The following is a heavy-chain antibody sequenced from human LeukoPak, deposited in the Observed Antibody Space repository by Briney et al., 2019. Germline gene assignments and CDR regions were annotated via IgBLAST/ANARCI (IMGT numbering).Heavy chain of an antibody. CDR1: GGSFSSGGYY. CDR3: ATRPANEDWFDP. V-gene: IGHV4-31*03. J-gene: IGHJ5*02. D-gene: IGHD2-8*01. Sequence: SQTLSLTCTVSGGSFSSGGYYWSWIRQHPGQDLVWIGYIYYSGSTYYNPSLKSRVTISVDTSKNQFSLKLSSVTAADTAVYYCATRPANEDWFDPWGQGTLVTVSS. CDR2: IYYSGST.